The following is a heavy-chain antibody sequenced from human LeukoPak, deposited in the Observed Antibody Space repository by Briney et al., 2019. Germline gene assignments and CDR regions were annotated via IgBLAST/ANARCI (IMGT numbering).Heavy chain of an antibody. V-gene: IGHV4-30-4*02. D-gene: IGHD3-16*02. CDR2: IYYSGSI. CDR3: ARVSYDYVWGSYRYSRWFDP. J-gene: IGHJ5*02. Sequence: SETLSLTCTVSGGSISSGDYYWSWIRQPPGKGLEWIGYIYYSGSIYYNPSLKSRVTISVDTSKNQFSLKLSSVTAADTAVYYCARVSYDYVWGSYRYSRWFDPWGQGTLVTVSS. CDR1: GGSISSGDYY.